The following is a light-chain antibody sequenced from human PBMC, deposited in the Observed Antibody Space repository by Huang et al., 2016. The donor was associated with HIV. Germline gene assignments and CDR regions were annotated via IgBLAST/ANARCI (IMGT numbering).Light chain of an antibody. J-gene: IGKJ4*01. CDR2: GAS. V-gene: IGKV3-20*01. CDR3: QQYGSSPLT. Sequence: EIVLTQSPGTLSLSPGERATLSCRASQSVSSSYLAWYQQKPGQAPMRLIDGASSRATGIPDRFSGSVSGTDFTLTISRLEPEDFAVYYCQQYGSSPLTFGGGTKVEIK. CDR1: QSVSSSY.